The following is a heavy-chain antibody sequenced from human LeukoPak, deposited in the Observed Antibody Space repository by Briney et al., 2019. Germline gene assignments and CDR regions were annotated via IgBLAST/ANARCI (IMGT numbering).Heavy chain of an antibody. D-gene: IGHD3-10*01. CDR2: INPTGTGT. Sequence: ASVKVSCKASGGNFNNNAFNWVRQAPGQGIEWMGLINPTGTGTLYAQKFQGRVTMTRDMSTSTDYMELSSLRSEDTAVYYCARDNSVGDIAWWFAPWGQGTLVTVSS. V-gene: IGHV1-46*02. CDR1: GGNFNNNA. J-gene: IGHJ5*02. CDR3: ARDNSVGDIAWWFAP.